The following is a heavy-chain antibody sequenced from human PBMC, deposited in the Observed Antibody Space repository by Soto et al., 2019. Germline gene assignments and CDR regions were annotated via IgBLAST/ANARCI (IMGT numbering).Heavy chain of an antibody. Sequence: PSETLSLTCTVSGGFINSYYWSWIRQSPGKGLEWIGYIYYRGTTRYNPSLKSRVTLSVDTSENQFSLKLRSVTAADTAVYYCARDFVAGSTWFDPWGQGILVTVS. V-gene: IGHV4-59*01. D-gene: IGHD6-19*01. J-gene: IGHJ5*02. CDR3: ARDFVAGSTWFDP. CDR2: IYYRGTT. CDR1: GGFINSYY.